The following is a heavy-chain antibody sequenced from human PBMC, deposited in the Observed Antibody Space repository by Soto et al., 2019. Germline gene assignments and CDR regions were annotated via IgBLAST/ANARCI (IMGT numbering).Heavy chain of an antibody. D-gene: IGHD3-22*01. CDR1: GYTFTSYG. J-gene: IGHJ6*02. Sequence: GASVKVSCKASGYTFTSYGISWVRQAPGQGLEWMGWISAYNGNTNYAQKLQGRVTMTTDTSTSTAYMELSSLRSEDTAVYYCATAPSLSGYYYYYYYGMDVWGQGTTVTVSS. CDR3: ATAPSLSGYYYYYYYGMDV. V-gene: IGHV1-18*01. CDR2: ISAYNGNT.